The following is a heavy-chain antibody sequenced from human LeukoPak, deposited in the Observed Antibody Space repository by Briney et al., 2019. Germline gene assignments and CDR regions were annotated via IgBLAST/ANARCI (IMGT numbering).Heavy chain of an antibody. CDR2: ISTDGSST. J-gene: IGHJ4*02. Sequence: GGSLRLSCAASGFTFSSYWMHWVRQAPGKGLVWVSLISTDGSSTRYADSVKGRFTISRDNAKNTLYVQMNSLRAEDTAVYYCARGGSGSPYPVQIWGQGTLVTVSS. CDR1: GFTFSSYW. V-gene: IGHV3-74*01. D-gene: IGHD1-26*01. CDR3: ARGGSGSPYPVQI.